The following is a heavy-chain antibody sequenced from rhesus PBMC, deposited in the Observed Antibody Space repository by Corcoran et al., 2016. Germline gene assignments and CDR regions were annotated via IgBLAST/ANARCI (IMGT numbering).Heavy chain of an antibody. Sequence: QVQLQESGPGLVKPSETLSLTCAVSGYSISSNYWSWIRQPPGKGLEWIGYMYGSSGSTYYTPSLKSRVTISTHTSKNQFSLMLSSVSAADTAVDYCASSPRGSYYSFDCWGQGVLVTVSS. V-gene: IGHV4-147*01. CDR2: MYGSSGST. D-gene: IGHD3-16*01. CDR3: ASSPRGSYYSFDC. CDR1: GYSISSNY. J-gene: IGHJ4*01.